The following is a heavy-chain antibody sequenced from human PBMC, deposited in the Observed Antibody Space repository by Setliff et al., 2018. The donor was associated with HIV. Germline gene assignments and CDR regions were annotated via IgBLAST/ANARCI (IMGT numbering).Heavy chain of an antibody. J-gene: IGHJ4*02. CDR1: GGSINSGIYY. V-gene: IGHV4-61*02. D-gene: IGHD3-16*01. CDR2: IHIGGDT. Sequence: SETLSLTCTVSGGSINSGIYYWTWIRQPAGKGLEWLGRIHIGGDTNYNPSLKSRVTMSVDTSKNQFSLNLNSVTATDTAIYYCATERWLYQNFDSWGQGTQVTVSS. CDR3: ATERWLYQNFDS.